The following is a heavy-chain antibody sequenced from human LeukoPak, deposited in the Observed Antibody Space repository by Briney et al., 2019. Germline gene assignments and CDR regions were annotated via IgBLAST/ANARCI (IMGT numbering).Heavy chain of an antibody. CDR2: IYHSGTT. D-gene: IGHD1-26*01. V-gene: IGHV4-59*01. Sequence: SETLSLTCTVSGGSISSYYWSWIRQPPGKGLEWIGYIYHSGTTNYNSSLKSRVTISVDTSKNQFSLKLSSVTAADTAVYYCAREGGQYYFDYWGQGTLVNVSS. J-gene: IGHJ4*02. CDR1: GGSISSYY. CDR3: AREGGQYYFDY.